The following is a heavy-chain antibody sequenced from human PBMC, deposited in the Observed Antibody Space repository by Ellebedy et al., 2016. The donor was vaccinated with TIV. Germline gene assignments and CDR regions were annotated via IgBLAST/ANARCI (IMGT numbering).Heavy chain of an antibody. CDR3: ARGDKYYYDSSGYYYTY. CDR2: INPSGGSS. J-gene: IGHJ4*02. CDR1: GYIFTSYY. Sequence: ASVKVSCKASGYIFTSYYMYWVRQAPGQGLEWMGIINPSGGSSNYAQKFQGRVTMTRDTSTSTVYMVLSSLRSEDTAVYYCARGDKYYYDSSGYYYTYWGQGTLVTVSS. D-gene: IGHD3-22*01. V-gene: IGHV1-46*01.